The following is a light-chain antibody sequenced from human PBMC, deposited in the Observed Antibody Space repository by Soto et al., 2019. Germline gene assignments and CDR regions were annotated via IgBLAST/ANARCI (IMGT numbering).Light chain of an antibody. J-gene: IGLJ1*01. CDR1: SSDVGGYNH. V-gene: IGLV2-11*01. Sequence: QSVLTQPRSVSGSPGQSVTISCTGTSSDVGGYNHVSWYQQNPGEAPKVMIFDVSKRPSGVPDRFSGSKSGNTASLTISGLQAEDEADYYCCSYAGSSAYVFGAGTKVTV. CDR2: DVS. CDR3: CSYAGSSAYV.